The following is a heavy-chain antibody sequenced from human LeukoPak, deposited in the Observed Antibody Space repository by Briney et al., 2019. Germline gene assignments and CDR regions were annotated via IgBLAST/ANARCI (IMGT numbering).Heavy chain of an antibody. V-gene: IGHV5-51*01. J-gene: IGHJ6*03. CDR3: ARHGPSYCSSTSCYPGGYYYYYMDV. CDR1: GYSFTSYW. Sequence: TGESLKISCKGSGYSFTSYWIGWVRQMPGKGLEWMGIIYPGDSDTRYSPSFQGQVTISADKSISTAYLQWSSLKAPDTAMYYCARHGPSYCSSTSCYPGGYYYYYMDVWGKGTTVTVSS. D-gene: IGHD2-2*01. CDR2: IYPGDSDT.